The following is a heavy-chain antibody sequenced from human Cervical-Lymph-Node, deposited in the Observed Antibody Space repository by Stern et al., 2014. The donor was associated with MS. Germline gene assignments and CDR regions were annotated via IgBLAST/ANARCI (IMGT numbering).Heavy chain of an antibody. Sequence: EVQLVESGGGLVQPGRSLRLSCAASGFTFDDYAMHWVRQAPGKGLEWVSGISWNSGSIGYADSVKGRFTISRDNAKNSLYLQMNSLRPEDTALYCCAKDRVQLLFPSYGMDVWGQGTTVTVSS. J-gene: IGHJ6*02. D-gene: IGHD2-2*01. V-gene: IGHV3-9*01. CDR1: GFTFDDYA. CDR2: ISWNSGSI. CDR3: AKDRVQLLFPSYGMDV.